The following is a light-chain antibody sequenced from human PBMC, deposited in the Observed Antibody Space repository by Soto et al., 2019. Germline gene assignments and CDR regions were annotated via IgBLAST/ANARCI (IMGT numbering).Light chain of an antibody. Sequence: DIQMTQSPSTLSASVGDRVTITCRASQTISTYLAWYQQKPGKAPNLLIYDASTLEDGVPSRFGASGSGTEFSLTISSLQPDDSATYYCQHYVTYSQSFCQGTKVAIK. CDR2: DAS. CDR1: QTISTY. J-gene: IGKJ1*01. CDR3: QHYVTYSQS. V-gene: IGKV1-5*01.